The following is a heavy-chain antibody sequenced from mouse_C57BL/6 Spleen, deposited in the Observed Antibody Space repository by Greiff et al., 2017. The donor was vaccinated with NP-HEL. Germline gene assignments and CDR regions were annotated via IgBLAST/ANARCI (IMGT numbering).Heavy chain of an antibody. D-gene: IGHD1-1*02. CDR1: GYTFTSYW. J-gene: IGHJ3*01. CDR3: ARSDCGSRWWFDY. CDR2: IYPGGGST. Sequence: VQLQQSGAELVKPGASVKLSCKASGYTFTSYWMHWVQQRPGQGLEWIGMIYPGGGSTNYNAKFKSQATLTDDNSSRTAYMQISSLASEDSAVFYSARSDCGSRWWFDYWGQGTPVTVS. V-gene: IGHV1-64*01.